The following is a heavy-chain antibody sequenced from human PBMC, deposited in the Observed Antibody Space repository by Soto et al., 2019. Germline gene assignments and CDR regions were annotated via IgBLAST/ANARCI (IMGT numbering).Heavy chain of an antibody. Sequence: HVQLVESGGGVVQPGTSLRLSCTTSGFTFNDYGFHWVRQAPGKGLEWVSVIWYDGSKTLYADSVKGRFTISRDDSKNTVYLQMNSMSDEDTAVYYCARDLGSTNYYFDFWGLGTLVIVSS. D-gene: IGHD1-1*01. CDR3: ARDLGSTNYYFDF. J-gene: IGHJ4*02. CDR2: IWYDGSKT. V-gene: IGHV3-33*01. CDR1: GFTFNDYG.